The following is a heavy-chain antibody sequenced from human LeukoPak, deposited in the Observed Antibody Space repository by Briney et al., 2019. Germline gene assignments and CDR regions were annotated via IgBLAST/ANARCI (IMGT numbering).Heavy chain of an antibody. CDR3: AKGSRLREGGSYRF. J-gene: IGHJ4*02. CDR2: IIPIFGSA. V-gene: IGHV1-69*06. D-gene: IGHD3-16*02. Sequence: SVKVSCTASGGIFSSYAINWVRQAPGQGLEWMGRIIPIFGSANYAQKFQGRVTITADKSTRTAYLELSSLRSEDTALYYCAKGSRLREGGSYRFWGQGTLVTVSS. CDR1: GGIFSSYA.